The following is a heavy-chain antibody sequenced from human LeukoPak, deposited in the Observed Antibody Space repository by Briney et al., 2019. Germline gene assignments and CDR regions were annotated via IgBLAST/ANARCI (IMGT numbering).Heavy chain of an antibody. J-gene: IGHJ4*02. CDR2: ISTRSGGI. CDR3: AKDGFDYYDSSGYYYFDY. CDR1: GFMFSNHA. D-gene: IGHD3-22*01. Sequence: GGSLRLSCAGSGFMFSNHAMSWVRQAPGKGLEWVSGISTRSGGIYYADSVKGRFTISRDNSKNTLYLQMKSLRAEDTAVYYCAKDGFDYYDSSGYYYFDYWGQGTLVTVSS. V-gene: IGHV3-23*01.